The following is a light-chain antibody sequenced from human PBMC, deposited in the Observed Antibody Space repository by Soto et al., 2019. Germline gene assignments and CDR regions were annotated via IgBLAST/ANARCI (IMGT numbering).Light chain of an antibody. CDR1: SSDVGGYNY. J-gene: IGLJ2*01. CDR2: DVI. V-gene: IGLV2-14*01. CDR3: SSYSRVAYVI. Sequence: QPVLTQAASVSGSLGQSITISCTGTSSDVGGYNYVSWYQQHPGKAPKLIIYDVINRPSGVSNRFSGSKSGNTASLTISRLQAEDEADYYCSSYSRVAYVIFGGGTKLTVL.